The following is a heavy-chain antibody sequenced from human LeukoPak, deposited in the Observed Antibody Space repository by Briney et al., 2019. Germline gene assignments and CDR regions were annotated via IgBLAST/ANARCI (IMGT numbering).Heavy chain of an antibody. CDR2: IYYSGST. CDR3: ARDPTVTRPYYMDV. V-gene: IGHV4-59*12. Sequence: SETLSLTCTVSGGSISSYYWSWIRQPPGKGLEWIGYIYYSGSTNYNPSLKSRVTISVDTSKNQFSLKLSSVTAADTAVYYCARDPTVTRPYYMDVWGKGTTVTVSS. CDR1: GGSISSYY. J-gene: IGHJ6*03. D-gene: IGHD4-11*01.